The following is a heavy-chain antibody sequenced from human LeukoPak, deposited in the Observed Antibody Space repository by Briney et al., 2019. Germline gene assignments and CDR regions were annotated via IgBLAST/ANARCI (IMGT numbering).Heavy chain of an antibody. J-gene: IGHJ4*02. CDR3: ARAGSRGGIFDY. Sequence: PSETLSLTCAVYGGSFSGYYWSWIRQPPGKGLEWIGEINHSESTNYNPSLKGRVTISVDTSKNQFSLKLSSVTAADTAVYYCARAGSRGGIFDYWGQGTLVTVSS. V-gene: IGHV4-34*01. CDR2: INHSEST. CDR1: GGSFSGYY. D-gene: IGHD3-10*01.